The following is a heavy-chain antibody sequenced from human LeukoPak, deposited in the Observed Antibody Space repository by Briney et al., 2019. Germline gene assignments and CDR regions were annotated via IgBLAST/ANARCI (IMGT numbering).Heavy chain of an antibody. J-gene: IGHJ4*02. Sequence: GGSLRLSCAASGFTFSSYGMHWVRQAPGKGLEWVAVISYDGSNKYYADSVKGRFTISRDNSKNTLYLQMNSLRAEDTAVYYCAKDTADRYYGSGVIDYWGQGTLVTVSS. V-gene: IGHV3-30*18. CDR2: ISYDGSNK. CDR1: GFTFSSYG. D-gene: IGHD3-10*01. CDR3: AKDTADRYYGSGVIDY.